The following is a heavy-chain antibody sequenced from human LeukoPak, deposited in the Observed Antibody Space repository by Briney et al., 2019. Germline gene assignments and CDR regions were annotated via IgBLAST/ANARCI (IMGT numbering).Heavy chain of an antibody. CDR3: AQEHFDTSGYYSRFDN. J-gene: IGHJ4*02. V-gene: IGHV3-23*01. CDR2: SGGSGGRT. CDR1: GFTFSRYA. Sequence: GGSLRLSCAASGFTFSRYAMSWVRQAPGKGLEWVASSGGSGGRTHYADSVKGRFTISRDNSQNTVYLHMNSLRADDTAVYYCAQEHFDTSGYYSRFDNWGQGILVTVSS. D-gene: IGHD3-22*01.